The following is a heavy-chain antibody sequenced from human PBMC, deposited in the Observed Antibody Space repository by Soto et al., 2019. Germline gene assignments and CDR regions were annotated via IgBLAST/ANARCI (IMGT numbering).Heavy chain of an antibody. V-gene: IGHV3-23*01. CDR2: ISGSGGST. CDR3: AKASGSYYIIDY. Sequence: GSLRLSCAAYGFTFSSYAMSWVRQAPGKGLEWVSAISGSGGSTYYADSVKGRFTISRDNSKNTLYLQMNSLRAEDTAVYYCAKASGSYYIIDYWGQRTLVTVSS. CDR1: GFTFSSYA. J-gene: IGHJ4*02. D-gene: IGHD1-26*01.